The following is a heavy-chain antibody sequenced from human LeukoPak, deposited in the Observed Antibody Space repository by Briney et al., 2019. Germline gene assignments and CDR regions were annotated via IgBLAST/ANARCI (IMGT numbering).Heavy chain of an antibody. CDR2: VSYRGTT. V-gene: IGHV4-59*02. CDR3: ARNTVFGVADY. J-gene: IGHJ4*02. Sequence: PSETLSLTCTVSGDSVSTYYYNWIRQPPGKGLEWIGYVSYRGTTNYNPSLKGRVTMSLDTTSNQISLTLSPVTAADTAVYYCARNTVFGVADYWGRGTLVTVSS. D-gene: IGHD3-3*01. CDR1: GDSVSTYY.